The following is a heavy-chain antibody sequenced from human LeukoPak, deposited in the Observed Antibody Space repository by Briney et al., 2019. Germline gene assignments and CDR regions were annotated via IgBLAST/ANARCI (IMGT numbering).Heavy chain of an antibody. Sequence: GGSLRLSCAASGFTVSSNYMSWVRQAPGKGLEWVSVIYSGGSTYYADSVKGRFTISRDNSKNTLYLQMNSLRAEDTAVYYCAKYPMVRGVTPTLFDYWGQGTLVTVYS. CDR2: IYSGGST. V-gene: IGHV3-53*01. D-gene: IGHD3-10*01. CDR3: AKYPMVRGVTPTLFDY. J-gene: IGHJ4*02. CDR1: GFTVSSNY.